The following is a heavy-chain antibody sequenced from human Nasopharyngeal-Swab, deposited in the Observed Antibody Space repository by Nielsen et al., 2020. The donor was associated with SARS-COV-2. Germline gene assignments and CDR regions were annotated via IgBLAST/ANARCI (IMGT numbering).Heavy chain of an antibody. CDR2: ISYDGSNK. J-gene: IGHJ4*02. Sequence: GGSLRLSCAASGFTFISYAMHWVRQAPGKGLEWVAVISYDGSNKYYADSVKGRFTISRDNSKNTLYLQMNSLRAEDTAVYYCARVQGIVVVQPFDYWGQGTLVTVSS. D-gene: IGHD3-22*01. V-gene: IGHV3-30*04. CDR3: ARVQGIVVVQPFDY. CDR1: GFTFISYA.